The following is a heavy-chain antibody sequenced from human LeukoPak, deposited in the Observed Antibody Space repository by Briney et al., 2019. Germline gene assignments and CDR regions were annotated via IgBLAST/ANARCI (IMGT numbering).Heavy chain of an antibody. CDR1: GFTFSSYE. CDR3: ARDGSPPYYDILTGYYPYYYYYGMDV. V-gene: IGHV3-21*01. CDR2: ISSSSSYI. J-gene: IGHJ6*02. D-gene: IGHD3-9*01. Sequence: GGSLRLSCAASGFTFSSYEMNWVRQAPGKGLEWVSSISSSSSYIYYADSVKGRFTISRDNAKNSLYLQMNSLRAEDTAVYYCARDGSPPYYDILTGYYPYYYYYGMDVWGQGTTVTVSS.